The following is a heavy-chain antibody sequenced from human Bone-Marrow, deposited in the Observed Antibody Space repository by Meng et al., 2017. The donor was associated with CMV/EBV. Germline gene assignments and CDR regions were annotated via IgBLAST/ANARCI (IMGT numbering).Heavy chain of an antibody. V-gene: IGHV3-30*04. CDR1: GFRFRSYA. D-gene: IGHD2-2*02. CDR3: AKEFRYCSSTSCYTGGYYYYYYGMDV. CDR2: ISFNGDNE. J-gene: IGHJ6*02. Sequence: GESLKISCTASGFRFRSYAMHWVRQAPGKGLEWVAIISFNGDNEHCADSVKGRFTISRDNSKNTLYLQMNSLRAEDTAVYYCAKEFRYCSSTSCYTGGYYYYYYGMDVWGQGTTVTVSS.